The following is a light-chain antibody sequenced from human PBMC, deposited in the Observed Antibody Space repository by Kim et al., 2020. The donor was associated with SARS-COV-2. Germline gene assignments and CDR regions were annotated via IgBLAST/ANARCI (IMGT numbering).Light chain of an antibody. J-gene: IGKJ1*01. CDR2: DAS. CDR1: QSVSSSY. V-gene: IGKV3-20*01. CDR3: QQYESSRRT. Sequence: EIVLTQSPGTLSLSPGERATLSCRASQSVSSSYLAWYQQKPGQAPRLLIYDASRRATGIPDRFSGSGSGTDFTLTIRRLEPEDSAVYYCQQYESSRRTFGQGTKVDIK.